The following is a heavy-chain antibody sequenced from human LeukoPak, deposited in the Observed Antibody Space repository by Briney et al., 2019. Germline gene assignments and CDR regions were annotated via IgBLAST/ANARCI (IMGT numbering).Heavy chain of an antibody. V-gene: IGHV3-74*01. CDR2: INSDGSST. CDR1: GFTFSSYW. Sequence: GGSLRLSCAASGFTFSSYWMHWVRQAPGKGLVWVSRINSDGSSTSYADSVKGRFTISRDNAKNTLYLQMNSLRAEDTAVYYCARDRGGDGINYYFDYWGQGTLVTVSS. CDR3: ARDRGGDGINYYFDY. J-gene: IGHJ4*02. D-gene: IGHD5-24*01.